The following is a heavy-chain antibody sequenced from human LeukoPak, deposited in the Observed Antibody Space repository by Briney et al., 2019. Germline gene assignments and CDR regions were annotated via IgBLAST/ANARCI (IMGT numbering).Heavy chain of an antibody. D-gene: IGHD2-21*01. Sequence: GGSLRLSCAASGFTFSSYAMSWLRQTPQKGLGWVSGISVTGDFTYYADSVKGRFTIARDNSRTTVYLQLNSLRADDTAVYYCAKSHITRYPLQYYFDLWGQGAQVIVSS. V-gene: IGHV3-23*01. CDR3: AKSHITRYPLQYYFDL. CDR2: ISVTGDFT. J-gene: IGHJ4*02. CDR1: GFTFSSYA.